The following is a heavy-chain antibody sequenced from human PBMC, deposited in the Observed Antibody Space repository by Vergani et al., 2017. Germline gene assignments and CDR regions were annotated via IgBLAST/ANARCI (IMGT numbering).Heavy chain of an antibody. J-gene: IGHJ4*02. V-gene: IGHV3-33*01. D-gene: IGHD5-18*01. CDR3: ARDLLIDTAMGGGSPFDY. CDR1: GFTFSSYG. CDR2: IWYDGSNK. Sequence: QVQLVESGGGVVQPGRSLRLSCAASGFTFSSYGMHWVRQAPGKGLEWVAVIWYDGSNKDYADSVKGRFTIPRDNSKNTLDLQMNSLRAEDTAVYYCARDLLIDTAMGGGSPFDYWGQGTLVTVSA.